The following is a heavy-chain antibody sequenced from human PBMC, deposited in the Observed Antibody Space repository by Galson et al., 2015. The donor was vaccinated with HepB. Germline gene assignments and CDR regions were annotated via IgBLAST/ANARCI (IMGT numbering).Heavy chain of an antibody. J-gene: IGHJ6*02. V-gene: IGHV1-18*01. CDR1: GYTFTSYG. CDR3: ARDLYSSGWYGSRYYYYGMDV. Sequence: SVKVSCKASGYTFTSYGISWVRQAPGQGLEWMGWISAYNGNTNYAQKLQGRVTMTTDTSTSTAYMELRSLRSDDTAVYYCARDLYSSGWYGSRYYYYGMDVWGQGTTVTVSS. CDR2: ISAYNGNT. D-gene: IGHD6-19*01.